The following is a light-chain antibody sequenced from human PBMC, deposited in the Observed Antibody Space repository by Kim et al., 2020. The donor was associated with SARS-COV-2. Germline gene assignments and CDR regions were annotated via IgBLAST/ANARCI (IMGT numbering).Light chain of an antibody. V-gene: IGLV3-21*04. CDR1: NIGSKS. CDR3: QVWDSSSDHPV. CDR2: YDS. Sequence: ELTQPPSVSVAPGKTARITCGGNNIGSKSVHWYQQKPGQAPVLVIYYDSDRPSGIPERFSGSNSGNTTTLTISRVEAGDDADYYCQVWDSSSDHPVFG. J-gene: IGLJ3*02.